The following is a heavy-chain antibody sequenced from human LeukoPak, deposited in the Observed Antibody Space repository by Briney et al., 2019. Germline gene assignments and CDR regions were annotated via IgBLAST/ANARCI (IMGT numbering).Heavy chain of an antibody. Sequence: SETLSLTCTVSGASISSGSYYWTWIRQPPGKGLEWIGRIYTSGDTNYNPSLKSRVTISLDTSKNQFSLKLSSVTAADTAVYRCARAGSYYDSRAIDHWGQKTLVTVFS. V-gene: IGHV4-61*02. J-gene: IGHJ4*02. CDR2: IYTSGDT. D-gene: IGHD3-22*01. CDR3: ARAGSYYDSRAIDH. CDR1: GASISSGSYY.